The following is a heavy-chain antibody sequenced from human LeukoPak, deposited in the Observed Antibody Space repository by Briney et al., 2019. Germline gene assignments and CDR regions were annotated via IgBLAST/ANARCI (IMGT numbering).Heavy chain of an antibody. CDR1: GFSFSDYY. Sequence: AGSLRLSCAASGFSFSDYYMSWIRQPPGKGLEWVSYISSSGSTIYYAGSVKGRFTISRDNAKNSLYLLMNSLRAEDTAVYYCARDRVAARSIDYWGQGTLVTVSS. V-gene: IGHV3-11*01. CDR3: ARDRVAARSIDY. D-gene: IGHD6-6*01. J-gene: IGHJ4*02. CDR2: ISSSGSTI.